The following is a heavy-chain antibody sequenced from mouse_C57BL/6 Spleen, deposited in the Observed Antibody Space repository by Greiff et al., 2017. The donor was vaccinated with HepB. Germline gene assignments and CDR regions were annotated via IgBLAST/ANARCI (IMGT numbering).Heavy chain of an antibody. J-gene: IGHJ2*01. V-gene: IGHV1-15*01. CDR3: TRNYGSSSYYFDY. Sequence: VKLQESGAELVRPGASVTLSCKASGYTFTDYEMHWVKQTPVHGLEWIGAIDPETGGTAYNQKFKGKAILTADKSSSTAYMELRSLTSEDSAVYYCTRNYGSSSYYFDYGGQGTTLTVSS. D-gene: IGHD1-1*01. CDR1: GYTFTDYE. CDR2: IDPETGGT.